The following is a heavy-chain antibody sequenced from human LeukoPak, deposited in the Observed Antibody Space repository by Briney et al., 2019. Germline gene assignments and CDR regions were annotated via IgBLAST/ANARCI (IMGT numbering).Heavy chain of an antibody. CDR1: GYTFTGYY. Sequence: ASVKVSCKASGYTFTGYYMHWVRQAPGQGLEWMGWINPNSGGTNYAQKFQGRVTMTRDTSISTAYMELSRLRSDDTAVYYCARLLYLQLGYFDLWGRGTLVTVSS. V-gene: IGHV1-2*02. J-gene: IGHJ2*01. CDR2: INPNSGGT. D-gene: IGHD1-1*01. CDR3: ARLLYLQLGYFDL.